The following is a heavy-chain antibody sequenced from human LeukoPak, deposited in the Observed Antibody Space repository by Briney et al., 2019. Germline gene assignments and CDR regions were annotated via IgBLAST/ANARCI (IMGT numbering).Heavy chain of an antibody. Sequence: KPSETLSLTCVVSGGSINNYYWSWIRQPPGKGLEWIAYIHSNGNTNYNPSFKSRVTVSVDTSKNQLSLRLTSVAAADTAIYYCARRPSATAAFDIWGQGTMVIVSS. CDR2: IHSNGNT. V-gene: IGHV4-59*08. J-gene: IGHJ3*02. CDR1: GGSINNYY. D-gene: IGHD5-18*01. CDR3: ARRPSATAAFDI.